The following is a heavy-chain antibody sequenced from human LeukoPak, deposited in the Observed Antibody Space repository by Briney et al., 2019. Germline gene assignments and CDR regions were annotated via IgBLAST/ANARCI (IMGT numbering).Heavy chain of an antibody. CDR2: ISSNGGST. Sequence: GGSLRLFCSASGFTFSSYAMHWVRQAPGKGLEYVSSISSNGGSTYYADSVKGRFTISRDNSKNTLYLQMSSLRAEDTAIYYCVKPSVSYGPYFDYWGQGTLVTVSS. CDR3: VKPSVSYGPYFDY. J-gene: IGHJ4*02. D-gene: IGHD1-26*01. V-gene: IGHV3-64D*09. CDR1: GFTFSSYA.